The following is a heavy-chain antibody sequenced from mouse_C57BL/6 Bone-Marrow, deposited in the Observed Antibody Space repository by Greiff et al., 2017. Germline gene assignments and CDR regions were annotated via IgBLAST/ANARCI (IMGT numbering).Heavy chain of an antibody. D-gene: IGHD1-1*01. CDR1: GYTFTSYW. V-gene: IGHV1-69*01. J-gene: IGHJ3*01. CDR2: IDPSDSYT. CDR3: ARDGSILDWFAY. Sequence: QVQLQQPGAELVMPGASVKLSCKASGYTFTSYWMHWVKQRPGQGLEWIGEIDPSDSYTNYNQKFKGKSTLTVDKSASTSYMQLSSLTSEDSAVYCCARDGSILDWFAYWGQGTLVTVSA.